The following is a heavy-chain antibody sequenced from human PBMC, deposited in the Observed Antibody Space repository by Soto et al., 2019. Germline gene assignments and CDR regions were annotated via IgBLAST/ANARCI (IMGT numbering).Heavy chain of an antibody. CDR1: GGSISSGGYY. CDR3: ATGIPSAGEDY. J-gene: IGHJ4*02. Sequence: PSETLSLTCTVSGGSISSGGYYWSWIRQHPGKGLEWIGYIYYSGSTYYNPSLKSRVTISVDTSKNQFSLKLSSVTAADTAVYYCATGIPSAGEDYWGQGTLVTVSS. D-gene: IGHD3-16*01. CDR2: IYYSGST. V-gene: IGHV4-31*03.